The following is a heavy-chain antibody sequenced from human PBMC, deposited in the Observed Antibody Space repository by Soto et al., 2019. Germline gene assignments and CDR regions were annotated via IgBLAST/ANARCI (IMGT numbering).Heavy chain of an antibody. CDR1: GFTFSGSA. V-gene: IGHV3-73*01. D-gene: IGHD6-19*01. CDR2: IRSKANSYAT. Sequence: GGSLRLSCAASGFTFSGSAMHWVRQASGKGLEWVGRIRSKANSYATAYAASVKGRFTISRDDSKNTAFLQMNSLKSEYTAVYYCTSYSSGWSRIKYNAFDIWGQGTMVTVSS. J-gene: IGHJ3*02. CDR3: TSYSSGWSRIKYNAFDI.